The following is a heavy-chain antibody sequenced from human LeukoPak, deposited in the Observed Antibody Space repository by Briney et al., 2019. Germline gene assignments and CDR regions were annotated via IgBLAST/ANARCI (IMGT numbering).Heavy chain of an antibody. CDR3: ARDLGYFGAGSYLSWFDP. V-gene: IGHV4-59*11. J-gene: IGHJ5*02. CDR2: IYYSGST. Sequence: SETLSLTCSVSGGSIDNHYWTWIRRPPGKGLEWIGHIYYSGSTTYNPSLKSRVTISVDTVKNQFSLKLSSLTPAGPAAYFLARDLGYFGAGSYLSWFDPWGQGTLVTVSS. CDR1: GGSIDNHY. D-gene: IGHD3-10*01.